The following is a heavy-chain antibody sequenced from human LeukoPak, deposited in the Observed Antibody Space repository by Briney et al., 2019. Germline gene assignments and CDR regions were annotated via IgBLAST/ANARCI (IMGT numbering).Heavy chain of an antibody. CDR2: ISSSSSYI. CDR3: ARTLLWFGEFHYGMDV. J-gene: IGHJ6*02. D-gene: IGHD3-10*01. CDR1: GFTFSTYA. V-gene: IGHV3-21*01. Sequence: GGSLRLSCAASGFTFSTYAMTWVRQAPGKGLEWVSSISSSSSYIYYADSVKGRFTISRDNAKNSLYLQMNSLRAEDTAVYYCARTLLWFGEFHYGMDVWGQGTTVTVSS.